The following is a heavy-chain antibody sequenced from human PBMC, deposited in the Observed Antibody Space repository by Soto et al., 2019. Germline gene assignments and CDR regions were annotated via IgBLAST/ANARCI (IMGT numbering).Heavy chain of an antibody. J-gene: IGHJ4*02. Sequence: ASVKVSCKASGYTFTGYYMHWVRQAPGQGLEWMGWINPNSGGTNYAQKFQGWVTMTWDTSISTAYMELSRLRSDDTAVYYCARVSIAAALNYFDSWAQETLVPVSS. CDR3: ARVSIAAALNYFDS. CDR2: INPNSGGT. V-gene: IGHV1-2*04. D-gene: IGHD6-6*01. CDR1: GYTFTGYY.